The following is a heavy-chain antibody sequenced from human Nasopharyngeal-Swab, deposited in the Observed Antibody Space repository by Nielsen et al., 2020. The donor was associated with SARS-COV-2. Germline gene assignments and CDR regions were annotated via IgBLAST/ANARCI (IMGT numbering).Heavy chain of an antibody. Sequence: SGTLSLTCTVSGGSISSSSYYWGWIRQPPGKGLEWIGSIYYSGSTYYNPSLKSRVTISVDTSKNQFSLKLSSVTAADTAVYYCARATSNIVLMVYAIGAFDIWGRGTLVTVSS. V-gene: IGHV4-39*07. CDR2: IYYSGST. CDR1: GGSISSSSYY. J-gene: IGHJ2*01. CDR3: ARATSNIVLMVYAIGAFDI. D-gene: IGHD2-8*01.